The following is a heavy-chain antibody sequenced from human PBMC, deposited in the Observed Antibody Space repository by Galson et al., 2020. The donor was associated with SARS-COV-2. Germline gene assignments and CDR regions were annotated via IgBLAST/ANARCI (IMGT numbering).Heavy chain of an antibody. Sequence: SETLSLTCTVSGGSISSYYWSWIRQPPGKGLEWIGYIYYSGSTNYNPSLKSRVTISVDTSKNQFSLKLSSVTAADTAVYYCARVITAAAGSYYFDDGGQGTLVTVSS. D-gene: IGHD6-13*01. J-gene: IGHJ4*02. CDR2: IYYSGST. CDR1: GGSISSYY. CDR3: ARVITAAAGSYYFDD. V-gene: IGHV4-59*01.